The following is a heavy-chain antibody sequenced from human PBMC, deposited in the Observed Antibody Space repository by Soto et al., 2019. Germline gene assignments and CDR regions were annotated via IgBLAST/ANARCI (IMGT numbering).Heavy chain of an antibody. D-gene: IGHD3-9*01. V-gene: IGHV3-9*01. J-gene: IGHJ3*02. CDR3: AKDMAAYYDIWTGARRGPMYAFDI. CDR2: ISWNSGSI. Sequence: EVQLVESGGGLVQPGRSLRLSCAASGFTFDDYAMHWVRQAPGKGLEWVSGISWNSGSIGYADPVKGRFTISRDNAKNSLYLQMNSLRAEATALYYCAKDMAAYYDIWTGARRGPMYAFDIWGQGTMVTVSS. CDR1: GFTFDDYA.